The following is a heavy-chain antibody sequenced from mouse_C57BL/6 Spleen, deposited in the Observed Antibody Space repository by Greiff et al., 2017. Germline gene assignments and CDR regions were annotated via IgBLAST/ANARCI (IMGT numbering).Heavy chain of an antibody. Sequence: QVQLQQSGAELARPGASVKMSCKASGYTFTSYTMHWVKQRPGQGLEWIGYINPSSGYTKYNQKFKDKATLTADKSSSTAYMQLSSLTSEDSAVYYCASSDGTIEDYGVYFGYWGQGPTLTVSS. CDR3: ASSDGTIEDYGVYFGY. D-gene: IGHD2-4*01. J-gene: IGHJ2*01. V-gene: IGHV1-4*01. CDR1: GYTFTSYT. CDR2: INPSSGYT.